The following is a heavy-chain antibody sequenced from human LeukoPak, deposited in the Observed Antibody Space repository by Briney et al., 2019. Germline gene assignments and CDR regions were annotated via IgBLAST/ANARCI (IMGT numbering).Heavy chain of an antibody. V-gene: IGHV1-69*01. CDR3: ATLRGCSSTSCYTDFDY. D-gene: IGHD2-2*02. CDR1: GGTFSSYA. CDR2: IIPIFGTA. J-gene: IGHJ4*02. Sequence: SVKVSCKASGGTFSSYAISWVRQAPGQGLEWMGGIIPIFGTANYAQKFQGRVTITADESTSTAYMELSSLRSEDTAVYYCATLRGCSSTSCYTDFDYWGQGTLVTVSS.